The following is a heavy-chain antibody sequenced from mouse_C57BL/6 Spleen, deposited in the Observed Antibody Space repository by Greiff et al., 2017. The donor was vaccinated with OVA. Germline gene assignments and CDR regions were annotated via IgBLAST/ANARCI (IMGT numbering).Heavy chain of an antibody. V-gene: IGHV1-42*01. Sequence: VQLQQSGPELVKPGASVKISCKASGYSFTGYYMNWVKQSPEKSLEWIGEINPSTGGTTYNQKFKAKATLTVDNSSSTAYMQLKSLTSDDSTVYYCARSGDYTSFAYWGQGTLVTVSA. CDR3: ARSGDYTSFAY. CDR2: INPSTGGT. D-gene: IGHD2-12*01. J-gene: IGHJ3*01. CDR1: GYSFTGYY.